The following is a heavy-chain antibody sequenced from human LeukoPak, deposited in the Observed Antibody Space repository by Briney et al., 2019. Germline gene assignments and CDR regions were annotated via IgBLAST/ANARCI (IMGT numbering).Heavy chain of an antibody. CDR1: GGSFSGYY. Sequence: SETLSLTCAVYGGSFSGYYWSWIRQPPGKGLEWIGEINHRGSTNYNPSLKSRVTISVDTSKNQFSLKLSSVTAADTAVYYCARGIITMVRGVIIYYYGMDVWGQGTTVTVSS. V-gene: IGHV4-34*01. CDR2: INHRGST. J-gene: IGHJ6*02. CDR3: ARGIITMVRGVIIYYYGMDV. D-gene: IGHD3-10*01.